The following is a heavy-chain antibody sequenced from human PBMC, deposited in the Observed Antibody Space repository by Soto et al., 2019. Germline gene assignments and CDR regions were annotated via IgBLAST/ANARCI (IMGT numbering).Heavy chain of an antibody. Sequence: GGSLRLSCAASGFTFSSYAMSWVRQAPGKGLEWVSAISGSGGSTYYADSVKGRFTISRDNSKNTLYLQMNSLRAEDTAVYYCAKDRWAYCGGDCYPYWGQGTLVTVSS. V-gene: IGHV3-23*01. CDR3: AKDRWAYCGGDCYPY. J-gene: IGHJ4*02. CDR1: GFTFSSYA. CDR2: ISGSGGST. D-gene: IGHD2-21*02.